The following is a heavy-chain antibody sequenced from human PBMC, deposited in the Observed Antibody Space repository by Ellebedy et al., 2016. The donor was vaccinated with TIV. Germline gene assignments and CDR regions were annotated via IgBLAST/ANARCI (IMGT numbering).Heavy chain of an antibody. CDR2: INHSGAT. Sequence: SETLSLTCAVYGGSLSANYWNWIRQSPIKGLEWIGEINHSGATNYNPSLKSRVTISLDTSKNQFSLKLSSVTTADTAVYYCARAPFLIAAAGTNWFDPWGQGTLVTVSS. D-gene: IGHD6-13*01. V-gene: IGHV4-34*01. CDR1: GGSLSANY. J-gene: IGHJ5*02. CDR3: ARAPFLIAAAGTNWFDP.